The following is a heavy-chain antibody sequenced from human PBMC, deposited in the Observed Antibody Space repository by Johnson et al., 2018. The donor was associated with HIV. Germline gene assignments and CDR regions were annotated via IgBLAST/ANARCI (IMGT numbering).Heavy chain of an antibody. CDR2: ISTNGGST. D-gene: IGHD3-16*01. J-gene: IGHJ3*02. CDR1: GFTFSTYA. CDR3: AKDRRLGEPSGAFDI. Sequence: VQLVESGGGLVQPGGSLRLSCATSGFTFSTYAMHWVRLAPGKGLEYVSGISTNGGSTYYANSVKGRFTISRDNSKNTLYLQMDSLRAEDTALYYCAKDRRLGEPSGAFDIWGQGTMVTVSS. V-gene: IGHV3-64*01.